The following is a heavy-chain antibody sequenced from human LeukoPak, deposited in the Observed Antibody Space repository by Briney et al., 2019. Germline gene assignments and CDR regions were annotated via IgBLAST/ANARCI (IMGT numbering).Heavy chain of an antibody. Sequence: GGSLRLSCAASGFTFSSYAMSWVRQAPGKGLEWVSAISGSGGSTYYADSVKGRFTISRDNSKNTLYLQMNSLRAEDTAVYYCAKVFGGFTYGRYFDYWGQGTLVTVSS. CDR2: ISGSGGST. D-gene: IGHD3-16*01. V-gene: IGHV3-23*01. J-gene: IGHJ4*02. CDR3: AKVFGGFTYGRYFDY. CDR1: GFTFSSYA.